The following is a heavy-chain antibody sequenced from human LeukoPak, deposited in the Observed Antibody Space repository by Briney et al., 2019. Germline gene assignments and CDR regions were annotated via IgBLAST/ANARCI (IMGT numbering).Heavy chain of an antibody. Sequence: SETLSLTCTVSGGSVTSGNYYWNWIRQPAGKGLEWIGRIYTNGGASYNPSLKSRVTISIDASKNQFSLKLSSVTAADTAVYYCAREPPGYWGQGILVTVST. CDR1: GGSVTSGNYY. V-gene: IGHV4-61*02. CDR3: AREPPGY. J-gene: IGHJ4*02. CDR2: IYTNGGA.